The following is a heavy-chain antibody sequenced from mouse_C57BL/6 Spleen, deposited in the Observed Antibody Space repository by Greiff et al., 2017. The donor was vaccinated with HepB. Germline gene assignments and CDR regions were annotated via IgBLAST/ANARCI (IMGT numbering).Heavy chain of an antibody. D-gene: IGHD1-1*01. CDR3: TRGAINRGVAEGFVY. V-gene: IGHV1-82*01. CDR1: GYAFSSSW. J-gene: IGHJ3*01. Sequence: QVQLQQSGPELVKPGASVKISCKASGYAFSSSWMNWVKQRPGKGLEWIGRIYPGDGDTNYNGKFKGKATLTADKASSTAYMQLSSLTSEDSAVYFCTRGAINRGVAEGFVYGGKETLDSVST. CDR2: IYPGDGDT.